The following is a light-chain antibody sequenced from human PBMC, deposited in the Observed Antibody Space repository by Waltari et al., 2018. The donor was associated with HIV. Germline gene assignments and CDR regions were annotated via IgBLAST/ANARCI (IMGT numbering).Light chain of an antibody. CDR2: EGS. CDR3: CSYAGSSTLEV. V-gene: IGLV2-23*01. Sequence: QSALTQPASVSGSPGQSITISFTGTSSDVGSYNLVSWYQQHPGKAPKLMIYEGSKWPSGVSNRFSGSKSGNTASLTISGLQAEDEADYYCCSYAGSSTLEVFGGGTKLTVL. J-gene: IGLJ2*01. CDR1: SSDVGSYNL.